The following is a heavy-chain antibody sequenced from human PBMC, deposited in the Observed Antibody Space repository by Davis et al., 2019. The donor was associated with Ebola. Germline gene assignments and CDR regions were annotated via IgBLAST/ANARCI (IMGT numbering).Heavy chain of an antibody. CDR3: TRGWLRGAMDV. CDR2: TYYKSKWYN. D-gene: IGHD5-24*01. V-gene: IGHV6-1*01. Sequence: HSQTLSLTCAISGDSVPSAGWNWIRQSPSRGLEWLGRTYYKSKWYNDYAVSVKSRITINPDTSKNQLSLHLNSVTPEDRGVYYCTRGWLRGAMDVWAQGTTVTVSS. J-gene: IGHJ6*02. CDR1: GDSVPSAG.